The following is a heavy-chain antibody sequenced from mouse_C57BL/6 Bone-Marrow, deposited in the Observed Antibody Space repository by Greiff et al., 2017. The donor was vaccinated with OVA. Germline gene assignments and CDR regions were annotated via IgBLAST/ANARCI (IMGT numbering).Heavy chain of an antibody. CDR1: GYSFTGYY. V-gene: IGHV1-42*01. Sequence: EVMLVESGPELVKPGASVKISCKASGYSFTGYYMNWVKQSPEKSLEWIVEINPSTGGTTYNQKFKAKATLTVDKSSSTAYMQLRSLTSEDSAVYYCARGGTSPFAYGGQGTLVTVSA. J-gene: IGHJ3*01. D-gene: IGHD4-1*01. CDR3: ARGGTSPFAY. CDR2: INPSTGGT.